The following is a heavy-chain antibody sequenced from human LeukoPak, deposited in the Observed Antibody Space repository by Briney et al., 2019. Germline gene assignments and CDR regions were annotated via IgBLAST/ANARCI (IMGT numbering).Heavy chain of an antibody. Sequence: ASVKVSCKASGYTFTSYAMHWVRQAPGQRLEWMGWINAGNGNTKYSQKFQGRVTITRDTSASTAYMELSSLRSEDTAVYYCVRDALIDCSGGSCYFSEGFDYWGQGTLVTVSS. CDR1: GYTFTSYA. V-gene: IGHV1-3*01. CDR2: INAGNGNT. D-gene: IGHD2-15*01. CDR3: VRDALIDCSGGSCYFSEGFDY. J-gene: IGHJ4*02.